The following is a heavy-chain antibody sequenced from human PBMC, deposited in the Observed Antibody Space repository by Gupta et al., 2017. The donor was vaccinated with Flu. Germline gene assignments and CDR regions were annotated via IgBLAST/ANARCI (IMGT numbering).Heavy chain of an antibody. D-gene: IGHD3-10*01. V-gene: IGHV1-46*01. Sequence: QVQLLQSGAEVQKPGASVKVSCKASGYTFPSYYIHWVRQAPGQGLEWMGIINPSGGSTNYAQKFQGRVTMTRDTSTSTVYMELSSLRSEDTAVYYCARDIARGGDYWGQGTLVTVSS. J-gene: IGHJ4*02. CDR1: GYTFPSYY. CDR2: INPSGGST. CDR3: ARDIARGGDY.